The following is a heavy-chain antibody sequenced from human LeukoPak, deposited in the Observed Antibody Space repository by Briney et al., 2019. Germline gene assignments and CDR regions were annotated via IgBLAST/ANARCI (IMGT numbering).Heavy chain of an antibody. J-gene: IGHJ6*03. D-gene: IGHD5-18*01. CDR2: ISSSSSYI. Sequence: GGSLRLSCAASGFTFSSYSMNWVRQAPGKGLEWVSSISSSSSYIYYADSVKGRFTISRDNAKNSLYLQMNSLRAEDTAVYYCARGIDTAMAQYYYYMDVWGKGTTVTVSS. CDR3: ARGIDTAMAQYYYYMDV. V-gene: IGHV3-21*01. CDR1: GFTFSSYS.